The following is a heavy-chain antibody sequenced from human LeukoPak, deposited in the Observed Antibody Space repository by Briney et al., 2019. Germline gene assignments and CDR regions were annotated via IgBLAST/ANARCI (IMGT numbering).Heavy chain of an antibody. CDR3: ARAILGPLYSSSWYVLFDP. Sequence: SETLSLTCTVSGGSISSSSYYWSWIRQPAGKRLEGIGRIYTSGRATYNPALKRPVTISVDTSKNHCSLKLGSVAAADTAVYYRARAILGPLYSSSWYVLFDPWGQGTLVTVSS. CDR1: GGSISSSSYY. CDR2: IYTSGRA. J-gene: IGHJ5*02. V-gene: IGHV4-61*02. D-gene: IGHD6-13*01.